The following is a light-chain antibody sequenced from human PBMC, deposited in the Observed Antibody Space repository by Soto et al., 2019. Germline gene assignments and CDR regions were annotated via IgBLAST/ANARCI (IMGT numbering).Light chain of an antibody. CDR2: RDN. CDR3: SAWDDNIYGPV. V-gene: IGLV1-44*01. CDR1: SSDIGSNP. J-gene: IGLJ2*01. Sequence: QSVLTQPPSASGTPGQRVAISCSGGSSDIGSNPVTWYLHLPGAAPKLLIFRDNTRPSGVPGRFPGSKSGTSASMTISGLQSEDEDEYFCSAWDDNIYGPVFGGGTKLTVL.